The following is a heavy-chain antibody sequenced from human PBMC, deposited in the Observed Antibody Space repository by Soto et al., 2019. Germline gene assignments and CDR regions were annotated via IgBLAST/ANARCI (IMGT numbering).Heavy chain of an antibody. J-gene: IGHJ6*02. V-gene: IGHV1-2*04. Sequence: ASVKVSCKASGYTFTSYHIHWVRQAPGQGLDWLVRINPKSGGTSTAQKFQGWVTMTTDTSISTASMELTRLTSDDTAIYYCARGDSTDCSNGVCSFFYNHDMDVWGQGTTVTVSS. CDR3: ARGDSTDCSNGVCSFFYNHDMDV. CDR1: GYTFTSYH. CDR2: INPKSGGT. D-gene: IGHD2-8*01.